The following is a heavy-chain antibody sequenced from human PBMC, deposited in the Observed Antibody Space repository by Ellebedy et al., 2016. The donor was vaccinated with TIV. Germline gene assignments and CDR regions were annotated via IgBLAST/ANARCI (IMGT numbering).Heavy chain of an antibody. D-gene: IGHD2-2*01. V-gene: IGHV3-7*03. J-gene: IGHJ4*02. CDR1: GLTFSRYW. CDR2: IKQDGSDK. CDR3: ARGSGYCSSTSCSGETD. Sequence: PGGSLRLSCVDSGLTFSRYWMSWARQTPGRGLEWVANIKQDGSDKNYVDSVKGRFTISRDNAKNSLYLQMNSLSADDTAVYYCARGSGYCSSTSCSGETDWGQGTPVTVSS.